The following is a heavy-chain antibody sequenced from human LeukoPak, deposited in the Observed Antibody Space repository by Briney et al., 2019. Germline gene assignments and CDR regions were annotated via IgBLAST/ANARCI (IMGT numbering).Heavy chain of an antibody. CDR2: INWNGGST. CDR1: GFIFDDYG. Sequence: GGSLRLSCAASGFIFDDYGMSWVRQAPGKGLEWVSGINWNGGSTGYADSVEGRFTISRDNAKNSLYLQMNSLRAEDTAVYYCAREGQTYGSGSYYKAYWGQGTLVTVSS. V-gene: IGHV3-20*04. D-gene: IGHD3-10*01. J-gene: IGHJ4*02. CDR3: AREGQTYGSGSYYKAY.